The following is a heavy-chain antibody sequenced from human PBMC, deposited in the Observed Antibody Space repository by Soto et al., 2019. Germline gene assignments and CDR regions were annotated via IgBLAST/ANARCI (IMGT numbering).Heavy chain of an antibody. V-gene: IGHV1-18*01. Sequence: ASVKVSCKASGYTFTSYGISWVRQAPGQGLEWMGWISAYNGNTNYAQKLQGRVTITRDTSASTAYMELSSLRSEDTAVYYCARGQLSTVTTPGDYWGQGTLVTVSS. J-gene: IGHJ4*02. D-gene: IGHD4-17*01. CDR3: ARGQLSTVTTPGDY. CDR1: GYTFTSYG. CDR2: ISAYNGNT.